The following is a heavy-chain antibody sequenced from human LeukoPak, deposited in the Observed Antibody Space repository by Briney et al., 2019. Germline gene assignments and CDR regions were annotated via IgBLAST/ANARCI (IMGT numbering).Heavy chain of an antibody. D-gene: IGHD4-17*01. Sequence: PGGSLRLSCAASGFTVSSNYMSWVRQAPGKGLEWVSVIYSGGSTYYADSVEGRFTISRDNSKNTLYLQMNSLRAEDTAVYYCARDLAVTSLGYWGQGTLVTVSS. V-gene: IGHV3-53*01. CDR3: ARDLAVTSLGY. CDR1: GFTVSSNY. CDR2: IYSGGST. J-gene: IGHJ4*02.